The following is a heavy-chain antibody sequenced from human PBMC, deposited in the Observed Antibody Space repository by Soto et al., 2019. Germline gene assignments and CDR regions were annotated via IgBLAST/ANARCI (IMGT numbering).Heavy chain of an antibody. CDR2: VYYSGST. CDR3: GRLEGLATISYYFDY. V-gene: IGHV4-39*01. J-gene: IGHJ4*02. Sequence: ETLSLTCTVSGGYVSSSIYYWGWVRKPPGKGLEWIGSVYYSGSTYYNPSLESRVTISVDKSKNQFSLKLMSLSAADTAVYYCGRLEGLATISYYFDYWGQGALVTVSS. D-gene: IGHD3-9*01. CDR1: GGYVSSSIYY.